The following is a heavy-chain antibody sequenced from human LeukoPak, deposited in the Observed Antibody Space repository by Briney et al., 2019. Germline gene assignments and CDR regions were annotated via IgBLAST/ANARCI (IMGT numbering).Heavy chain of an antibody. CDR3: ARSFLGDWYFDL. CDR1: GDSISGYY. Sequence: SETLSLTCTVSGDSISGYYWSWIRQPPGKGLEWIGYIYYSGSTNYNPSLKNRVTISVDTFKDQFSLRLTSVTAADTAMYYCARSFLGDWYFDLWGRGTLVTVSS. V-gene: IGHV4-59*01. D-gene: IGHD1-26*01. J-gene: IGHJ2*01. CDR2: IYYSGST.